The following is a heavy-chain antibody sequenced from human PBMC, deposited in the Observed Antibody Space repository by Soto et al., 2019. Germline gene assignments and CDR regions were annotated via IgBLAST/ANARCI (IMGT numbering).Heavy chain of an antibody. D-gene: IGHD5-18*01. CDR2: IYDSGSS. CDR3: ARGRTTMVPKGNWFES. Sequence: QVLLQEPGPGLVKPSQTLSLTCTVSRGSISGGIYYWSWIRQHPGSGLEWIANIYDSGSSNHNPSLESCVTISIDMSKNQLALKVKPVTAADTAVYYCARGRTTMVPKGNWFESWGQGNLVTVSS. CDR1: RGSISGGIYY. V-gene: IGHV4-31*03. J-gene: IGHJ5*01.